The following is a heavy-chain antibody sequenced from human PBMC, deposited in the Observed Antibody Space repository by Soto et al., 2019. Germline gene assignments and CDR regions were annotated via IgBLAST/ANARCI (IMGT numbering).Heavy chain of an antibody. CDR3: AKAAGSSGYYHYYFDY. CDR2: ISGSGGST. D-gene: IGHD3-22*01. Sequence: GGSLRLSCAASGFTFSSYAMSWVRQAPGKGLEWVSAISGSGGSTYYADSVKGRFTVSRDNSKNTLYLQMNSLRAEDTAVYYCAKAAGSSGYYHYYFDYWGQGTLVTVSS. CDR1: GFTFSSYA. J-gene: IGHJ4*02. V-gene: IGHV3-23*01.